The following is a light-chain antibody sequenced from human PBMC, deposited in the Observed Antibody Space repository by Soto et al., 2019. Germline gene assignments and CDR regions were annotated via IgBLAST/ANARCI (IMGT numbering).Light chain of an antibody. CDR1: SSNIGGNS. J-gene: IGLJ1*01. V-gene: IGLV1-51*01. Sequence: QSVLTQPPSVSAAPGQKVTISCSGSSSNIGGNSVSWYQQLPGTAPKLLIYDDDKRPSGIPDRFSGSKSGTSATLGITGFQTGDEADYYCGSWDSSLSAXVXAXGTKVTVL. CDR2: DDD. CDR3: GSWDSSLSAXV.